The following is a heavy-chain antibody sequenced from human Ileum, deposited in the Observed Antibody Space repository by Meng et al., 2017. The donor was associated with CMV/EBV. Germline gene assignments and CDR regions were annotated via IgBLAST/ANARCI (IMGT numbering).Heavy chain of an antibody. CDR1: GFSFNYFW. CDR2: INPDGSQK. CDR3: ADPPVGY. V-gene: IGHV3-7*01. D-gene: IGHD4-23*01. Sequence: GESLKISCVASGFSFNYFWMTWVRQAPGKGLEWVANINPDGSQKYYLDSVKGRFTISRDNAKNSLYQQMNSLRAEDTAVYYCADPPVGYWGQGTLVTVSS. J-gene: IGHJ4*02.